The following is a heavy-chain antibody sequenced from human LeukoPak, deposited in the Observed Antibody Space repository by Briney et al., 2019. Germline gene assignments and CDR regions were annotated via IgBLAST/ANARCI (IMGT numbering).Heavy chain of an antibody. D-gene: IGHD6-19*01. CDR2: ISWNSGSI. CDR3: AKDLAVAGGDAFDI. CDR1: GFTFDDYA. J-gene: IGHJ3*02. V-gene: IGHV3-9*01. Sequence: GRSLRLSCAASGFTFDDYAMHWVRQAPGKGLEWVSGISWNSGSIGYADSVKGRFTISRDNSKNTLYLQMNSLRAEDTAVYYCAKDLAVAGGDAFDIWGQGTMVTVSS.